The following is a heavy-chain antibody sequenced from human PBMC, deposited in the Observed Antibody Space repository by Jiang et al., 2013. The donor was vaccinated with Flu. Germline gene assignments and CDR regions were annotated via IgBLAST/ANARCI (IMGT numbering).Heavy chain of an antibody. Sequence: KISCKGSGYSFTSYWIGWVRQMPGKGLEWMGIIYPGDSDTRYSPSFQGQVTISADKSISTAYLQWSSLKASDTAMYYCARTDIVATIRTPPWFDPWGQGTLVTVSS. D-gene: IGHD5-12*01. CDR3: ARTDIVATIRTPPWFDP. J-gene: IGHJ5*02. CDR1: GYSFTSYW. V-gene: IGHV5-51*01. CDR2: IYPGDSDT.